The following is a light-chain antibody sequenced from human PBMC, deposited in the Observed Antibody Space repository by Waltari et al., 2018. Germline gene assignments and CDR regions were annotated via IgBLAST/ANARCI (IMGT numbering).Light chain of an antibody. CDR3: QQYYTAPQT. Sequence: DIAMTQSPDSLAVSLCERATINCKSGQNLLYSSNNKNYLAWYQQKPGQPPKLLIYWASTRESGVPDRFSGSGSGTDFTLSISNLQAEDVAIYYCQQYYTAPQTFGQGTKVEI. CDR1: QNLLYSSNNKNY. J-gene: IGKJ1*01. V-gene: IGKV4-1*01. CDR2: WAS.